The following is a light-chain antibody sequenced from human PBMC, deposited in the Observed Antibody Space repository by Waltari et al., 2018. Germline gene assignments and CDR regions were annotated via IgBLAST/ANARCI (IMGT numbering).Light chain of an antibody. Sequence: QSALTQPASVSGSPGQSITISCTGTSSDVGGYNYVSWFQQHPGKAPKLMIYDVSNRTSGVSNRFSGSKSGTTASLTISGLQAEDEADYYCSSYTSSSTPLVFGGGTKLTVL. V-gene: IGLV2-14*03. CDR2: DVS. CDR3: SSYTSSSTPLV. J-gene: IGLJ2*01. CDR1: SSDVGGYNY.